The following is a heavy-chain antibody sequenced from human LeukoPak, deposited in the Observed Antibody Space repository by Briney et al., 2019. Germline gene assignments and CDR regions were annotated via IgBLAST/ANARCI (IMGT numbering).Heavy chain of an antibody. CDR2: IYYTGNI. D-gene: IGHD1-7*01. Sequence: SETLSLTCTVSGASISTSGSYWTWIRQHPGKGLEWIGYIYYTGNIYYNPSLKSRVTMSVDTSKNQFSLKLSSVTAADTAVYYCARDRSVGLGTSCYNYGVDVWGQGTSVTVSS. CDR3: ARDRSVGLGTSCYNYGVDV. J-gene: IGHJ6*02. CDR1: GASISTSGSY. V-gene: IGHV4-31*03.